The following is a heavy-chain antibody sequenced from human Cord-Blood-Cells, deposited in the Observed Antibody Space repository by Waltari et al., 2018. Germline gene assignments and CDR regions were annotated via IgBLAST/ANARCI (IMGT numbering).Heavy chain of an antibody. V-gene: IGHV4-34*01. CDR2: INHSGST. CDR3: ARVVYCSGGSCYSGWFDP. CDR1: GGSFSGYY. D-gene: IGHD2-15*01. Sequence: QVQLQQWGAGLLKPSETLSLTCAVYGGSFSGYYWSWIRQPPGKGLEWIGEINHSGSTSYNPSLKGQVTISVDTSKTQFSLKLSSVTAADTAVYYCARVVYCSGGSCYSGWFDPWGQGTLVTVSS. J-gene: IGHJ5*02.